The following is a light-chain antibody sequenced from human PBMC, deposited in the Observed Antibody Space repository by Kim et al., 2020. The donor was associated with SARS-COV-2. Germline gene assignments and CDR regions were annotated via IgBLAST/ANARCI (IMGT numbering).Light chain of an antibody. CDR2: DVN. V-gene: IGLV2-14*04. CDR1: SREVGGFNK. J-gene: IGLJ2*01. Sequence: GQWITIPCTGTSREVGGFNKVSWYQQNPGKAPKVMIYDVNKRPSGVSNRFSGSKSVNTASLTISGLQAEDEADYYCSSYASSGAVIFGGGTKVTVL. CDR3: SSYASSGAVI.